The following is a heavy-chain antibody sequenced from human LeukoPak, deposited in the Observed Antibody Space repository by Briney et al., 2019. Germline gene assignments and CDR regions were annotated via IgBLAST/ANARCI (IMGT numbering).Heavy chain of an antibody. Sequence: SETLSLTCTASGGSISSYYWSWIRQPPGKGMKWIGYIYYSGSTNYNPSLKSRVTISVDTSKNQFSLKLGSVTAADTAVYYCASQNRIAVVGAWGQGTLVTVSS. J-gene: IGHJ4*02. V-gene: IGHV4-59*01. CDR1: GGSISSYY. CDR2: IYYSGST. D-gene: IGHD6-19*01. CDR3: ASQNRIAVVGA.